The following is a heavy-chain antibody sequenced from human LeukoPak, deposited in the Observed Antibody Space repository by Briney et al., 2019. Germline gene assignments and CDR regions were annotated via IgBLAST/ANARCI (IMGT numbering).Heavy chain of an antibody. J-gene: IGHJ4*02. CDR2: ITGRGTST. CDR1: GFTFSSNA. V-gene: IGHV3-23*01. D-gene: IGHD3-16*02. Sequence: PGGSLRLSCAASGFTFSSNAMNWVRQAPGKGLEWVSGITGRGTSTYYADSVKGRFTISKDNSKNTLYLQMNSLRAEDTAIYYCAKDPSYDYVWGNYRSSHFDYWGQGTLVTVSS. CDR3: AKDPSYDYVWGNYRSSHFDY.